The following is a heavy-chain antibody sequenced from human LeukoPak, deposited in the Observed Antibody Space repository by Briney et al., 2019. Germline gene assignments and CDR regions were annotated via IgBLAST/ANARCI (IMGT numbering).Heavy chain of an antibody. D-gene: IGHD2-2*01. Sequence: SETLSLTCTVSGGSISSYYWSWIRQPPGKGLEWIGYIYYSGSTNYNPSLKSRVTISVDTSKNQFSLKLSSVTAADTAVYYCARSYLAHFDYWGQGTLVTVSS. CDR2: IYYSGST. J-gene: IGHJ4*02. CDR1: GGSISSYY. CDR3: ARSYLAHFDY. V-gene: IGHV4-59*01.